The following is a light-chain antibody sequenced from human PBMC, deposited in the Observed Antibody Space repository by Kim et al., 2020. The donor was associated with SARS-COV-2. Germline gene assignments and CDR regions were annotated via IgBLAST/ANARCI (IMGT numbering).Light chain of an antibody. V-gene: IGKV1-39*01. Sequence: AYVGDRVTNPCRTTQSISSHVNWYQQKPGRAPKLLISAASTLQGGVPSRCSGSGSETDFTLTISSLQPEDFATYFCQQSYITPFTFGPGTKVDIK. J-gene: IGKJ3*01. CDR1: QSISSH. CDR3: QQSYITPFT. CDR2: AAS.